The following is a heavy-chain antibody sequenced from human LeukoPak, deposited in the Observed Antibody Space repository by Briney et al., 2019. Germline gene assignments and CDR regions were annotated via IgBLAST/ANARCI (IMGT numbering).Heavy chain of an antibody. CDR3: ARGGRGSLYDPADY. CDR1: GNSFTSFW. J-gene: IGHJ4*02. V-gene: IGHV5-51*01. D-gene: IGHD3-16*01. Sequence: GESLKISCKGSGNSFTSFWNGRVRRLSGKGLEWLAIIYPGDSDTRYSPSFQGQVTISADKSINTTCLQWSSLKASDNAMYYCARGGRGSLYDPADYWGQGTLVTVSP. CDR2: IYPGDSDT.